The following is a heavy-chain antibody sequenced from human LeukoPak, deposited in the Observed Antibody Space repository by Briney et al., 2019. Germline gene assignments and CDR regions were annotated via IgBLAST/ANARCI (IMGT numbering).Heavy chain of an antibody. CDR3: ARGRQWLIPIRDNWFHH. V-gene: IGHV4-34*01. CDR2: INHSGST. CDR1: GGSFSGYY. Sequence: PSETLSLTCAVYGGSFSGYYWSWIRQPPGKGLEWIGEINHSGSTNYNPSLKSRVTISVDTSKNQFSLKLSSVTAADTAVYYCARGRQWLIPIRDNWFHHWGRGTLVTVSS. J-gene: IGHJ5*02. D-gene: IGHD6-19*01.